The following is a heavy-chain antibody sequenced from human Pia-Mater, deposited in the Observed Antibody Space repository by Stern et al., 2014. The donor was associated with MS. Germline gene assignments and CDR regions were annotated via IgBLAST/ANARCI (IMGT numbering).Heavy chain of an antibody. V-gene: IGHV1-18*01. CDR2: INTYNGDT. Sequence: QIQLVQSGAEVKKPGASVKVSCQTSGYTFLSYGITWVRQAPGQGPEWMGWINTYNGDTNYAKKLQGRVTMTTDRSTSTVYMELRSLRSGDTAIYYCAKGXXXXXWGQGTLVTVSS. CDR1: GYTFLSYG. J-gene: IGHJ4*02. CDR3: AKGXXXXX.